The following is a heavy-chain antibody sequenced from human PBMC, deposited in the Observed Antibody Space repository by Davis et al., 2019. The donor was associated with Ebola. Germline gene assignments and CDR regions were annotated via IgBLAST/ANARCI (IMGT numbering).Heavy chain of an antibody. CDR1: GYTFTRYW. CDR3: ARAPYYYDVSGFYVDL. V-gene: IGHV5-51*01. Sequence: GESLKISCKASGYTFTRYWIVWVRQMPGKGLEWMGIIYPGDSDTRYSPSFLGQVIFSADKSISTAYLQWSSLKASDTATYYCARAPYYYDVSGFYVDLWGQGTLVTVSS. D-gene: IGHD3-22*01. J-gene: IGHJ4*02. CDR2: IYPGDSDT.